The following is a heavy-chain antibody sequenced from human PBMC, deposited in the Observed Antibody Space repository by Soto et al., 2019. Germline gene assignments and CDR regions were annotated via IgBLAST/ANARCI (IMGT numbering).Heavy chain of an antibody. V-gene: IGHV1-69*12. CDR3: ARGPRSYYDFWSGYPPLDY. J-gene: IGHJ4*02. CDR2: IIPIFGTA. CDR1: GGTFSSYA. Sequence: QVQLVQSGAEVKKPGSTVKVSCKASGGTFSSYAISWERQAPGQGLEWMGGIIPIFGTANYAQKFQGRVTIPADESTSTAYMGLRSLRSEDTVVYYCARGPRSYYDFWSGYPPLDYWGQGTLVTVSS. D-gene: IGHD3-3*01.